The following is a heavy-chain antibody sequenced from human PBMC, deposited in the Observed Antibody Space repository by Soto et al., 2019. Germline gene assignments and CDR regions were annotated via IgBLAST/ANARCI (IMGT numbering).Heavy chain of an antibody. J-gene: IGHJ4*02. Sequence: EVQVLESGGGLVQPGGSLRLSCAATGFTFSDFAMSWVRQAPGKGLEWVSRIYGGGNDPHYADSVKGRVTISRDNSKNTWQLQMNSLRAEDTAVYYCAKMGGMDPWAYYFDNWGQGTLVTVSS. CDR2: IYGGGNDP. D-gene: IGHD3-16*01. CDR1: GFTFSDFA. CDR3: AKMGGMDPWAYYFDN. V-gene: IGHV3-23*01.